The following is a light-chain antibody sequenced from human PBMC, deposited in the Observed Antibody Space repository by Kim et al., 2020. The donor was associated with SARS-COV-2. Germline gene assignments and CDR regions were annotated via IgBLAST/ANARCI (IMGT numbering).Light chain of an antibody. V-gene: IGKV3-15*01. J-gene: IGKJ1*01. CDR2: GAS. CDR3: QQYNNCPRT. Sequence: VFTGERATPSCRASQRISSHLAWYQQKPGQAPRLLIYGASTRATGIPARFSGSGSGTEFTLTISSLQSEDFAVYYCQQYNNCPRTFGQGTKVDIK. CDR1: QRISSH.